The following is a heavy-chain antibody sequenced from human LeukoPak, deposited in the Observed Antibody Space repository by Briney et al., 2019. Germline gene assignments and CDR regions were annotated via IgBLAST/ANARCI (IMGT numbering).Heavy chain of an antibody. CDR3: AKFTVATITTHFDY. J-gene: IGHJ4*02. CDR1: GFTFSSYA. D-gene: IGHD5-12*01. CDR2: ISGSGGST. V-gene: IGHV3-23*01. Sequence: GGSLRLSCAAPGFTFSSYAMSWVRQAPGKGLEWVSAISGSGGSTYYADSVKGRFTISRDNSKNTLYLQMNSLRAEDTAVYYCAKFTVATITTHFDYWGQGTLVTVSS.